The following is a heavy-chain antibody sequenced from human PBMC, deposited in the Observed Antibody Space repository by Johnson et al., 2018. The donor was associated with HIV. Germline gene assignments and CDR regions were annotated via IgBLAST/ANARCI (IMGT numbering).Heavy chain of an antibody. CDR3: AKVGGVSYGDYRDAFDI. Sequence: VQLVESGGGVVQPGGSLRLSCAVSGFTFDDYTMHWVRQAPGKGLEWVSLISWDGGSTYYADSLKGRVTISRDNSKNFLYLQMNSLRTEDSALYYCAKVGGVSYGDYRDAFDIWGQGTMVTVSS. J-gene: IGHJ3*02. D-gene: IGHD4-17*01. V-gene: IGHV3-43*01. CDR1: GFTFDDYT. CDR2: ISWDGGST.